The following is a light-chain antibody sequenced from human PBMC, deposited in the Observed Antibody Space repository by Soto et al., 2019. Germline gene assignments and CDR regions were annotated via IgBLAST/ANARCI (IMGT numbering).Light chain of an antibody. CDR3: QKCDYLPI. J-gene: IGKJ3*01. V-gene: IGKV1-33*01. CDR1: HDITSY. Sequence: DIQMTQSPSSLSASVGDRVTITCQASHDITSYLNWYQHKPGKAPKLLIYDASILEAGVQSRFSGSGYGTDFTFTISSLKPEDVATYYCQKCDYLPIFGPGTTVDFK. CDR2: DAS.